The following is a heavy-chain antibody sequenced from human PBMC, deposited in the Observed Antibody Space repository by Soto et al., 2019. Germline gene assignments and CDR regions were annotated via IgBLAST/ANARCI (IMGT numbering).Heavy chain of an antibody. V-gene: IGHV1-18*04. CDR1: GYTFTSYG. D-gene: IGHD6-19*01. CDR2: ISAYNGNT. J-gene: IGHJ6*02. Sequence: QVQLVQSGAEVKKPGASVKVSCKASGYTFTSYGISWVRQAPGQGLEWMGWISAYNGNTKYAQKLKGRVTMTTDTSTSTAYMELRSLRSDDTAVYYCASSSIPGGYYYGMDVCGQGTTVTVSS. CDR3: ASSSIPGGYYYGMDV.